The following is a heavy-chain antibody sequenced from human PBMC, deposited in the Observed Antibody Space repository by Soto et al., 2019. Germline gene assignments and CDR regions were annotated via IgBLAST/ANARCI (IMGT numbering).Heavy chain of an antibody. V-gene: IGHV3-23*01. J-gene: IGHJ4*02. Sequence: GGSLRLPCAASGFTFSSYAMSWVRQAPGKGLEWVSAISGSGGSTYYADSVKGRFTISRDNSKNTLYLQMNSLRAEDTAVYYCAKDCDYDFWSGYYPSPNYFDYWGQGTLVTVSS. CDR1: GFTFSSYA. CDR3: AKDCDYDFWSGYYPSPNYFDY. CDR2: ISGSGGST. D-gene: IGHD3-3*01.